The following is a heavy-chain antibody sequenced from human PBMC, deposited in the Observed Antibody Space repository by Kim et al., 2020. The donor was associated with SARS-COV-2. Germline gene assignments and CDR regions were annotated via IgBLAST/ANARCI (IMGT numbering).Heavy chain of an antibody. CDR1: GFDFGNHW. Sequence: GGSLRLSCTASGFDFGNHWMTWVRQAPGKGLEWVANVKQDETEKYYVASVRGRFTISIDNAKNTLYLQMKSLRSGDTAVYYCARRGEPTVVATLHNYYYYHGLDVWGQGTTVTVAS. CDR3: ARRGEPTVVATLHNYYYYHGLDV. CDR2: VKQDETEK. D-gene: IGHD3-10*01. J-gene: IGHJ6*02. V-gene: IGHV3-7*03.